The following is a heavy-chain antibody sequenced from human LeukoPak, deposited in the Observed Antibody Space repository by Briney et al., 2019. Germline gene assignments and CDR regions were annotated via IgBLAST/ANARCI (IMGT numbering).Heavy chain of an antibody. V-gene: IGHV4-34*01. CDR3: ARDEYGDDPPGYYYYGMDV. Sequence: TETLSLTCAVYGGSFSGYYWSWIRQPPVKGLEWIGEINHSGSTNYNPSLKSRVTISVDTSKNQFSLKLSSVTAADTAVYYCARDEYGDDPPGYYYYGMDVWGQGTTVTVSS. CDR2: INHSGST. D-gene: IGHD4-17*01. CDR1: GGSFSGYY. J-gene: IGHJ6*02.